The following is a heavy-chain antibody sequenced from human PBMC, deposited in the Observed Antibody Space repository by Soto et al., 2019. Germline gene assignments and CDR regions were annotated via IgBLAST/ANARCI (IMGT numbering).Heavy chain of an antibody. D-gene: IGHD2-2*01. V-gene: IGHV4-4*02. CDR3: ARGDCRSSFCYTGWFDP. J-gene: IGHJ5*02. CDR1: GDSISSNW. CDR2: VNHNGLT. Sequence: QVELQESGPGLVRPSGTLSLTCVVSGDSISSNWWSWVRQPPGEGLEWIGEVNHNGLTNYNPSLMSRVKISADKSKNHFSLNLSSVTAADTAVYYCARGDCRSSFCYTGWFDPWGQGTLVTVSS.